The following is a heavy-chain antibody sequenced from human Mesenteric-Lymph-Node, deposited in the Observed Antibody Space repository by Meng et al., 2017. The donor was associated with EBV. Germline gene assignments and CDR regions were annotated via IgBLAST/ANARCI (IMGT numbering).Heavy chain of an antibody. CDR2: VRHTGIT. V-gene: IGHV4-4*02. D-gene: IGHD3-10*01. CDR1: GASISSSNG. CDR3: AVLGKVVIGSD. J-gene: IGHJ1*01. Sequence: QVHLRESGPGLVKPSGTLSLACAVSGASISSSNGWTWVRQAPGKGLEWIGEVRHTGITNYNPSLKSRVSMSVDKSQNQFSLKLTSMTAADTAVYYCAVLGKVVIGSDWGQGTLVTVSS.